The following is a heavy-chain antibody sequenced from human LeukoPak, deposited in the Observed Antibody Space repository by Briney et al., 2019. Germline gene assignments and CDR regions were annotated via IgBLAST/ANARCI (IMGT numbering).Heavy chain of an antibody. J-gene: IGHJ4*02. CDR3: AKARPRYSSGWYQYFDY. V-gene: IGHV3-23*01. D-gene: IGHD6-19*01. Sequence: GGSLRLSCAASGFTFSSYAMSWVRQAPGKGLEWVSAISGSGGSTYYADSVKGRFTISRDNSKNTLCLQMNSLRAEDTAVYYCAKARPRYSSGWYQYFDYWGQGTLVTVSS. CDR1: GFTFSSYA. CDR2: ISGSGGST.